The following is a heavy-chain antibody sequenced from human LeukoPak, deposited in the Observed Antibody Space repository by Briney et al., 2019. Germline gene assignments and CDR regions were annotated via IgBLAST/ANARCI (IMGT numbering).Heavy chain of an antibody. Sequence: GASVKVSCKASGYTFTSYDINWVRQATGQGLEWMGWMNPYSGNTGYAQKFQGRVTITRDTSIRTAYMELSNLTSDDTAVYYCAKVYGFCRGSSRSRQPLPLGYWGQGTLVTVSS. V-gene: IGHV1-8*03. CDR1: GYTFTSYD. J-gene: IGHJ4*02. CDR2: MNPYSGNT. CDR3: AKVYGFCRGSSRSRQPLPLGY. D-gene: IGHD2-2*03.